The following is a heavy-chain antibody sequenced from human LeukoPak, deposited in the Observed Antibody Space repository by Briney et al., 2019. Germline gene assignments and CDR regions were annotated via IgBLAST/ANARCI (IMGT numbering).Heavy chain of an antibody. CDR1: GGSISSGDYY. Sequence: PSQTLSLTCTVSGGSISSGDYYWSWIRQPPGKGLEWIGYIYYSGSTYYNPSLKSRVTISVDTSKNQFSLKLSSVTAADTAVYYCARHGRDTGLGYFDLWGRGTLVTVSS. V-gene: IGHV4-30-4*01. CDR3: ARHGRDTGLGYFDL. J-gene: IGHJ2*01. D-gene: IGHD3-16*01. CDR2: IYYSGST.